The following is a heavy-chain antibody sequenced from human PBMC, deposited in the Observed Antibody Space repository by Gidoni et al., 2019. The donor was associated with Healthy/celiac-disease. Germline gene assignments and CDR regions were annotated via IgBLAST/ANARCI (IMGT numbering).Heavy chain of an antibody. CDR1: GFTFSSYA. CDR3: ARDITMVRGVIKHDY. Sequence: QVQLVESGGGVVQPGRSLRLSCAASGFTFSSYAMHWVRQAPGKWLEWVAVISYDGSNKYYADSVKGRFTISRDNSKNTLYLQMNSLRAEDTAVYYCARDITMVRGVIKHDYWGQGTLVTVSS. CDR2: ISYDGSNK. J-gene: IGHJ4*02. V-gene: IGHV3-30-3*01. D-gene: IGHD3-10*01.